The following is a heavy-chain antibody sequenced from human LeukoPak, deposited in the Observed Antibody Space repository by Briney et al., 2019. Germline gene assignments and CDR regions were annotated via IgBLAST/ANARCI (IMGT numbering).Heavy chain of an antibody. CDR3: ARAYKDRSLAGKKEFFQH. CDR2: ISWNSGTI. CDR1: GFTFDNYA. D-gene: IGHD6-19*01. J-gene: IGHJ1*01. Sequence: GRSLRLSCAASGFTFDNYAMNWVRQVPGKGLEWISHISWNSGTIGYADSVKGRFTISRDNANNFLYLQMNSLRAEDTALYYCARAYKDRSLAGKKEFFQHWGQGTLVTVSS. V-gene: IGHV3-9*01.